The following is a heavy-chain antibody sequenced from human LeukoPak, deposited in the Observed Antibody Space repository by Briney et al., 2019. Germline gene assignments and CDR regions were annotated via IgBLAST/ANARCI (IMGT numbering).Heavy chain of an antibody. Sequence: PSETLSLTCTVSGGSISSGAYYWNWIRQPPGKGLEWIGYIFTGSTAYNPSLKSRVTISVDTSKNQFSLKLSSVTAADTAVYYCARRLRTYFDYWGQGSLVTVSS. V-gene: IGHV4-61*08. CDR1: GGSISSGAYY. CDR2: IFTGST. J-gene: IGHJ4*02. CDR3: ARRLRTYFDY.